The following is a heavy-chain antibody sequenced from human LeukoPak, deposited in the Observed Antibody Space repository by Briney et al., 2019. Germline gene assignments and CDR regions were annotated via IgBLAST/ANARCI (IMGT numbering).Heavy chain of an antibody. CDR2: ISGSGGST. Sequence: PGGSLRLSCAASGFTVSSNYMSWVRQAPGKGLEWVSAISGSGGSTYYADSVKGRFTISRDNSKNTLYLQMNSLRAEDTAVYYCARDRGAAAGNADDYWGQGTLVTVSS. V-gene: IGHV3-23*01. CDR1: GFTVSSNY. CDR3: ARDRGAAAGNADDY. J-gene: IGHJ4*02. D-gene: IGHD6-13*01.